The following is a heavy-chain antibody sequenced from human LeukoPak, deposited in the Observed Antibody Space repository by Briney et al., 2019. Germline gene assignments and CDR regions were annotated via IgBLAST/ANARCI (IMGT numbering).Heavy chain of an antibody. J-gene: IGHJ4*02. CDR3: ARQVEMVRGVIIVDY. CDR2: IYPGDSDT. CDR1: GYGFTSYW. Sequence: GESLKISCKGSGYGFTSYWIGWVRQMPGKGLEWMGIIYPGDSDTRYSPSFQGQVTISADKSISTAYLQWSSLKASDTAMYYCARQVEMVRGVIIVDYWGQGTLVTVSS. D-gene: IGHD3-10*01. V-gene: IGHV5-51*01.